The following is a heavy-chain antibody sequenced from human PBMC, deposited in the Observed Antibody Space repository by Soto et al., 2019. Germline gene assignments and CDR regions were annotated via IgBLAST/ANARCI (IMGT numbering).Heavy chain of an antibody. V-gene: IGHV1-69*06. CDR1: GGTFSSYA. J-gene: IGHJ5*02. Sequence: SVKVSCKASGGTFSSYAISWVRQAPGQGLEWMGGIIPIFGTANYAQKFQGRVTITADKSTSTAYMELSSLRSEDTAVYYCARARTSIAAQEAFDPWGQGTLVTVSS. D-gene: IGHD6-6*01. CDR3: ARARTSIAAQEAFDP. CDR2: IIPIFGTA.